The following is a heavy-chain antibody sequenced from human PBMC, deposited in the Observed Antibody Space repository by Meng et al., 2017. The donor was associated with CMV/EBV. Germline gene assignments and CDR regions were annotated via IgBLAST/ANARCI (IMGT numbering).Heavy chain of an antibody. J-gene: IGHJ4*02. V-gene: IGHV3-74*01. CDR2: INSDGSST. CDR3: AREGVPAAKTGYFDY. CDR1: GFTFSSYW. D-gene: IGHD2-2*01. Sequence: GESLKISCAASGFTFSSYWMHWVRQAPGKGLVWVSRINSDGSSTSYADSVKGRFTISRDNAKNTLYLQMNSLRAEDTAVYYCAREGVPAAKTGYFDYWGQGTLVTVSS.